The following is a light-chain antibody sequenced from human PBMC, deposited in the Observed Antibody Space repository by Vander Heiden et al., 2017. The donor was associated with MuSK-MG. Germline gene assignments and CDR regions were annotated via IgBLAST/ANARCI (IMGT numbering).Light chain of an antibody. CDR2: EVS. Sequence: QSALTQPRSVSGPPGQAVSTSCTRTSRHVRADTYLSRYQRHPGKAAKLMIYEVSKRPAGLAGRSAATKAGTTALTTTCAHEAEDAAYYYYSRYASSYTVVFGGGTKLTVL. CDR3: SRYASSYTVV. J-gene: IGLJ3*02. V-gene: IGLV2-11*01. CDR1: SRHVRADTY.